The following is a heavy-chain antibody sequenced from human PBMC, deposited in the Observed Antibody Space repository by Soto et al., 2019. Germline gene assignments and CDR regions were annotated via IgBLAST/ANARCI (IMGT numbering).Heavy chain of an antibody. D-gene: IGHD3-22*01. Sequence: GGSLRLSCAASGFSFSSYAMSWVRQAPGKGLEWVSAISGSGGSTYYADSVKGRFTISRDNSKNTLYLQMNSLRAEDTAVYYCAKGITRGPYDSSGYWDYWGQGTLVTVSS. J-gene: IGHJ4*02. CDR2: ISGSGGST. CDR3: AKGITRGPYDSSGYWDY. CDR1: GFSFSSYA. V-gene: IGHV3-23*01.